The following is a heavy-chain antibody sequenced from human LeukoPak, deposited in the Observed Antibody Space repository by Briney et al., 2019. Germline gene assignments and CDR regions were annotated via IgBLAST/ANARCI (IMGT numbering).Heavy chain of an antibody. CDR1: GFTFSSYA. J-gene: IGHJ6*03. D-gene: IGHD1-26*01. CDR3: AREGELSYYYYYMDV. V-gene: IGHV3-30*01. CDR2: ISYDGSNK. Sequence: PGGSLRLSCAASGFTFSSYAMHWVRQAPGKGLEWVAVISYDGSNKYYADSVKGRFTISRDNSKNTLYLQTNSLRAEDTAVYYCAREGELSYYYYYMDVWGKGTTVTVSS.